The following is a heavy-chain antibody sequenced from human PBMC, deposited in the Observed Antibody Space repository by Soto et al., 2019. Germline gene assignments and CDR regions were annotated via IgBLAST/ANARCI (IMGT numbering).Heavy chain of an antibody. J-gene: IGHJ4*02. V-gene: IGHV3-48*01. CDR1: GFDFNSYS. CDR3: TSSASPDAY. CDR2: INSGSTSV. D-gene: IGHD1-26*01. Sequence: VPLVESGGGLVQPGGSLRLSCVASGFDFNSYSINWVRQAPGKGLEWISYINSGSTSVFYADSVKGRFTISRDNAKNSLYLQMNSLRAEDTAVYYCTSSASPDAYWGQGTLVTVSS.